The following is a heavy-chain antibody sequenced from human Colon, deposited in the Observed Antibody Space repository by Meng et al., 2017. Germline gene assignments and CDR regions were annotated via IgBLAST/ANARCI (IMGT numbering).Heavy chain of an antibody. CDR3: AKYLVRGNIIQGHDAFDM. V-gene: IGHV4-4*07. CDR1: TGSISSYY. Sequence: LRLSCTVATGSISSYYWSWIRQPVGKGLELVGRIYSSGSAIYNPSLKGRVTLSVDTSKNEFSLRLSSVTAADTAVYYCAKYLVRGNIIQGHDAFDMWGQGTMVTVSS. CDR2: IYSSGSA. D-gene: IGHD3-10*01. J-gene: IGHJ3*02.